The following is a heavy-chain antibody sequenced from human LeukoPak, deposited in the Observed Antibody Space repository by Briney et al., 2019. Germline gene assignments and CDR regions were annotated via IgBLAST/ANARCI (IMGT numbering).Heavy chain of an antibody. CDR1: GYTFTDYY. J-gene: IGHJ4*02. CDR3: AREGSGWPSYFDY. Sequence: GASVKVSCKASGYTFTDYYIHWVRQAPGQGLEWMGWINPNSGGTNYAQKFQGRVTMTRDTSISTAYMELRRLRSDDTAVYYCAREGSGWPSYFDYWGQGTLVTVSS. V-gene: IGHV1-2*02. CDR2: INPNSGGT. D-gene: IGHD6-19*01.